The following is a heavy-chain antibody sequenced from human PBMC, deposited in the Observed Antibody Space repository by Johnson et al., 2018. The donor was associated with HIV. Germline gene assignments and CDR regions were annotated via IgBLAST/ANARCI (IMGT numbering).Heavy chain of an antibody. CDR2: IRYDGSNK. CDR3: AKHNGLDSSWPFDAFDI. J-gene: IGHJ3*02. Sequence: QVQLVESGGGVVQPGGSLRLSCAASGFTFSSYGMHWVRQAPGKGLEWVAFIRYDGSNKYYADSVKGRFTISRDNAKNSLYLQMNSLRPEDTAVYYCAKHNGLDSSWPFDAFDIWGQGTRVTVSS. V-gene: IGHV3-30*02. CDR1: GFTFSSYG. D-gene: IGHD6-13*01.